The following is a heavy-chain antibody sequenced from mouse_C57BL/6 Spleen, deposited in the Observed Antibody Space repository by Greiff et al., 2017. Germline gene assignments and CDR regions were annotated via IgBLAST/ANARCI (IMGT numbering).Heavy chain of an antibody. J-gene: IGHJ1*03. CDR1: GYTFTSYN. Sequence: VQLQQSGAELVRPGASVKMSCKASGYTFTSYNMHWVKQTPRQGLEWIGAIYPGNGDTSYNQKVKGKSTLSVDKSSSTAYMQLSSLTSEDSAVYFCARKTSVPYWYFDVWGTGTTVTVSS. V-gene: IGHV1-12*01. CDR3: ARKTSVPYWYFDV. CDR2: IYPGNGDT.